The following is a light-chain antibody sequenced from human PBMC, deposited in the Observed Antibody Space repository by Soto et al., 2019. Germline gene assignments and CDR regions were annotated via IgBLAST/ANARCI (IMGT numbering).Light chain of an antibody. CDR2: GAS. V-gene: IGKV3-15*01. CDR3: QQYNNWSPFT. CDR1: QSVSSS. J-gene: IGKJ3*01. Sequence: EIVMTQSPATLSVSPGERVTLSCRASQSVSSSLAWYQQKPGQAPRLLIYGASTRDTGIPARFSGSGSGTNVTLPIISLQSDDFAVYYSQQYNNWSPFTFGPGTNVDIK.